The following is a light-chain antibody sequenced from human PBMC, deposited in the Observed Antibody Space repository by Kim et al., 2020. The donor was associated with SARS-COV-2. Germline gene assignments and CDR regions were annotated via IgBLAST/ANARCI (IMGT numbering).Light chain of an antibody. CDR2: AAS. J-gene: IGKJ5*01. CDR3: QHNHTSIT. V-gene: IGKV1-39*01. Sequence: IQMTQSPSSLSASVGDRVTITCRASQNIDNYLNWYQQKPGKAPKPLIYAASSLHSGVPSRFSGSGSGTEFTLTISSLQPDDFATYFCQHNHTSITFRRGKQLEIK. CDR1: QNIDNY.